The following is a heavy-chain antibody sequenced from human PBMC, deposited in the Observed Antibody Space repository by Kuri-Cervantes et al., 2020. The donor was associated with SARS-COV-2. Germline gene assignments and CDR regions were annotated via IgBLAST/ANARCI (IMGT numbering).Heavy chain of an antibody. J-gene: IGHJ6*03. D-gene: IGHD6-13*01. CDR1: GFTFSSYA. CDR3: AKDRIAAAGRSLLDYYYYMDV. CDR2: ISGSGGST. V-gene: IGHV3-23*01. Sequence: GESLKISCAASGFTFSSYAMSWVRQAPGKGLEWVSAISGSGGSTYYADSVKGRFTISRDNSKNTLYLQMNSLRAEDTAVYYCAKDRIAAAGRSLLDYYYYMDVWGKGTTVTVSS.